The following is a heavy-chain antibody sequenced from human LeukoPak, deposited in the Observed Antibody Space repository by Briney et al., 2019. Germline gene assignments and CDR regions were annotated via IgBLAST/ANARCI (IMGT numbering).Heavy chain of an antibody. CDR2: IGGSGGTT. J-gene: IGHJ4*02. CDR3: AKDRGRYYDSSGYYWGYYFDS. V-gene: IGHV3-23*01. Sequence: GGSLRLSCAASGFTFGTYAVNWVRQAPGKGREWVSTIGGSGGTTYYADSVKGRFTISRDNSKNTLYLQMSSLRAEDTAIYYCAKDRGRYYDSSGYYWGYYFDSWGQGILVTVST. CDR1: GFTFGTYA. D-gene: IGHD3-22*01.